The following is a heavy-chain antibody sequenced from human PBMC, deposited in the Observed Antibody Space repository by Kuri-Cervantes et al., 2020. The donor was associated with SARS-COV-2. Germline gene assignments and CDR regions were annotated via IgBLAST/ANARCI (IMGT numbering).Heavy chain of an antibody. CDR3: ARVNRITIFGVVTNSPMD. D-gene: IGHD3-3*01. J-gene: IGHJ4*02. V-gene: IGHV1-18*04. CDR1: GYTFTSYY. CDR2: ISAYNGNT. Sequence: ASVKVSCKASGYTFTSYYMHWVRQAPGQGLEWMGWISAYNGNTNYAQKLQGRVTMTTDTSTSTAYMELRSLRSDDTAVYYCARVNRITIFGVVTNSPMDWGQGTLVTVS.